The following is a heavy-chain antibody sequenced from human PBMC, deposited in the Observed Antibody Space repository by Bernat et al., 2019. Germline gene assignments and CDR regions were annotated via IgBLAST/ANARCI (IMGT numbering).Heavy chain of an antibody. CDR3: AKWTEYSSGWDV. J-gene: IGHJ6*02. V-gene: IGHV3-23*04. CDR2: ISGSGGST. D-gene: IGHD6-19*01. CDR1: GFTFSSYE. Sequence: EVQLVESGGGLVQPGGSLRLSCAASGFTFSSYEMNWVRQAPGKGLEWVSAISGSGGSTYYADSVKGRFTISRDNSKNTLYLQMNSLRAEDTAVYYCAKWTEYSSGWDVWGQGTTVTVSS.